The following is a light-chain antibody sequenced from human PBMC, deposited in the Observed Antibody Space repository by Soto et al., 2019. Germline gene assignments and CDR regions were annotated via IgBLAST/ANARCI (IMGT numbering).Light chain of an antibody. J-gene: IGKJ2*01. CDR3: QQYNRYSPEYT. Sequence: DIQMTQSPSTLSASVGDRVTITCRASQSISTWLAWYQQKPGKAPKLLIYDASSLESGVPSRFSGSGSGTEFTLTISSLQPDDFATYYCQQYNRYSPEYTFGQGTKLEIK. V-gene: IGKV1-5*01. CDR2: DAS. CDR1: QSISTW.